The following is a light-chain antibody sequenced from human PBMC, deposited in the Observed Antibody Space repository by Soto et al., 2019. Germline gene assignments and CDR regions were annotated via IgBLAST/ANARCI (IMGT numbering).Light chain of an antibody. CDR1: SSDVGSHDR. CDR2: EVT. Sequence: QSALTQPPSVSGSPGQTVTISCTGTSSDVGSHDRVSWYQRPPGTAPKLMIFEVTNRPSGVPDRFSGSKSGNTASLTISGLQAEDEADYYCSSYTNWATVVFGGGTQLTVL. CDR3: SSYTNWATVV. J-gene: IGLJ2*01. V-gene: IGLV2-18*02.